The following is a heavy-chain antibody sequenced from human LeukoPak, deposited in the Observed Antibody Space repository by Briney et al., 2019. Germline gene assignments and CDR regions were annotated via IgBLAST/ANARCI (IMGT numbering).Heavy chain of an antibody. Sequence: GGSLRPSCAASGFTFSDYYMSWIRQAPGKGLEWVSYISSSSSYTNYADSVKGRFTISRDNAKNSLYLQMNSLRAEDTAVYYCARGEDAFDIWGQGTMVTVSS. CDR2: ISSSSSYT. J-gene: IGHJ3*02. V-gene: IGHV3-11*05. CDR3: ARGEDAFDI. CDR1: GFTFSDYY.